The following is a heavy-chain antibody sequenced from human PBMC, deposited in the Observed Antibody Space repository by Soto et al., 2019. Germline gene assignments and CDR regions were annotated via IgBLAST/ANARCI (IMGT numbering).Heavy chain of an antibody. CDR1: GFTFSSYA. V-gene: IGHV3-23*01. CDR2: ISGSGGST. J-gene: IGHJ3*02. Sequence: EVQLLESGGGLVQPGGSLRLSCAASGFTFSSYAMSWVRQAPGKGLEWVSAISGSGGSTSSADSVKGRFTISRDNSKNTLYLQMNSLRAEDTAVYYCARGFTVTTGTTDAFDIWGQGTMVTVSS. CDR3: ARGFTVTTGTTDAFDI. D-gene: IGHD4-17*01.